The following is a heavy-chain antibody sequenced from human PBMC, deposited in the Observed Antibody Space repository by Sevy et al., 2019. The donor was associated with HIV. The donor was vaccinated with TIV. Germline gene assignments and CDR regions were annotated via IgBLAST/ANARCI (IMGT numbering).Heavy chain of an antibody. D-gene: IGHD3-22*01. V-gene: IGHV3-23*01. CDR2: ISGSGGST. J-gene: IGHJ5*02. CDR1: GFTFSSYA. Sequence: GESLKISCAASGFTFSSYAMSWVRQAPGKGLEWVSAISGSGGSTYYADSVKGRFTISRDNSKNTLYLQLNSLRAEDTAVYYCANQFYDSSGYFGLFEPWGQGTLVTVSS. CDR3: ANQFYDSSGYFGLFEP.